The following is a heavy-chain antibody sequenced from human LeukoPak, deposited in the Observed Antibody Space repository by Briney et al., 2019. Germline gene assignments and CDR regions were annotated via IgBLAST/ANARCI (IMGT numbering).Heavy chain of an antibody. Sequence: GGSLRLSCAASGFTFDDYAMHWVRQAPGKGLEWVSGISWNSGSIGYADSVKGRFTISRDNAKNSLYLQMNSLRAEDTAVYYCARGAWTAYYLDYWGQETLVTVSS. D-gene: IGHD3/OR15-3a*01. CDR2: ISWNSGSI. J-gene: IGHJ4*02. V-gene: IGHV3-9*01. CDR3: ARGAWTAYYLDY. CDR1: GFTFDDYA.